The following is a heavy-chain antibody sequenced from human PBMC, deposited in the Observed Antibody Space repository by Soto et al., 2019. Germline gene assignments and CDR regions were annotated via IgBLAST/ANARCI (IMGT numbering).Heavy chain of an antibody. CDR2: IYYSGST. CDR1: GGSISSYY. Sequence: SETLSLTCTVSGGSISSYYWSWIRQPPGKGLEWIGYIYYSGSTNYNPSLKSRVTISVDTSKNQFSLKLSSVTAADTAVYYCASSFSKRAYCGGDCLNWFDPWGQGTLVTVSS. J-gene: IGHJ5*02. D-gene: IGHD2-21*02. CDR3: ASSFSKRAYCGGDCLNWFDP. V-gene: IGHV4-59*01.